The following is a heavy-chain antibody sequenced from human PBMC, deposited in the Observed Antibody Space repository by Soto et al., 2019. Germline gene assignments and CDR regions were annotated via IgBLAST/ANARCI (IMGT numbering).Heavy chain of an antibody. D-gene: IGHD6-13*01. CDR3: ASTYSTSWYWFDP. V-gene: IGHV2-26*04. J-gene: IGHJ5*02. CDR1: GFSLSNAGLG. CDR2: IFSNDEK. Sequence: QVTVKESGPVLVKPTETLTLTCTVSGFSLSNAGLGVSWIRQPPGKALEWLAHIFSNDEKSYSTSLKSRLTSSKDTSKGQVVLTMTNMDPVDTATYYCASTYSTSWYWFDPWGQGTLVTVSS.